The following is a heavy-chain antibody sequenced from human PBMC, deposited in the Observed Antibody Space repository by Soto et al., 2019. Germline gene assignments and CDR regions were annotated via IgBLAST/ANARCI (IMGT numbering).Heavy chain of an antibody. D-gene: IGHD6-19*01. Sequence: GGSLRLSCTASKFTFISYWMNWVRQAPGKGLEWVANIKEDGSEKYYVDSVKGRFTISRDNAKNSVFLQMNSLRADDTAVYYCAASSGWLFDYWGQGTLVTVSS. CDR3: AASSGWLFDY. CDR2: IKEDGSEK. V-gene: IGHV3-7*03. J-gene: IGHJ4*02. CDR1: KFTFISYW.